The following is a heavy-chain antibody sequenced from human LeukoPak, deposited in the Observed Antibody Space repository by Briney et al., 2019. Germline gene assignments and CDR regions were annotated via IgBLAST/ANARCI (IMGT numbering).Heavy chain of an antibody. Sequence: SSETLSLTCTVSGGSISSYYWSWIRQPPGKGLEWIGEINHGGSTNYNPSLKSRVTISVDTSKNQFSLRLSSVTATDTAVYYCARLNKPGWFDPWGQGTLVTVSS. CDR2: INHGGST. CDR3: ARLNKPGWFDP. CDR1: GGSISSYY. D-gene: IGHD1-14*01. V-gene: IGHV4-59*08. J-gene: IGHJ5*02.